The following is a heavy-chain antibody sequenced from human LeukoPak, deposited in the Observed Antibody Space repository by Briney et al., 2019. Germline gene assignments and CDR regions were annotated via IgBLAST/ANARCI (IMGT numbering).Heavy chain of an antibody. CDR3: ARRTTMASYYFDY. V-gene: IGHV4-39*01. Sequence: PGGSLRLSCAASGFTSSDHYMDWVRQRPGKGLEWIGSIYYSGSPYYNPSLKSRVTISVDTSKNQFSLKLSSVTAADTAVYFCARRTTMASYYFDYWGQGTLVTVSS. J-gene: IGHJ4*02. CDR2: IYYSGSP. D-gene: IGHD3-10*01. CDR1: GFTSSDHY.